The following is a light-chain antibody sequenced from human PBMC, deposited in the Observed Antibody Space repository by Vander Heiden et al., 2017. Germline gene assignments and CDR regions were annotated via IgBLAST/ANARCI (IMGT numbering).Light chain of an antibody. Sequence: DIQMTQSPSSLSASVGDRVTITCQASQAIRNNLNWYQQKPGEAPKLLIYHASDLAPGVPSRFSGSGSGPHFTFTIASLQPEDAATYYCQQYDTLSPYFAHGTRLDI. J-gene: IGKJ5*01. CDR3: QQYDTLSPY. CDR2: HAS. CDR1: QAIRNN. V-gene: IGKV1-33*01.